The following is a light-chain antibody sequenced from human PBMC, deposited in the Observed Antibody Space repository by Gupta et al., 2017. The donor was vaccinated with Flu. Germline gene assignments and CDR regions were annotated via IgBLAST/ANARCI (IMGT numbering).Light chain of an antibody. CDR1: NIGSKS. J-gene: IGLJ1*01. CDR2: DDS. Sequence: SYVLTQPPSVSVAPGQTARITCGGNNIGSKSVHWYQQKPGQAPVLVVYDDSDRPSGIPERFSGSNSGNTATLTISGVEAGDEADYYCQVWDSSSDHRYVFGTGTKVTVL. CDR3: QVWDSSSDHRYV. V-gene: IGLV3-21*02.